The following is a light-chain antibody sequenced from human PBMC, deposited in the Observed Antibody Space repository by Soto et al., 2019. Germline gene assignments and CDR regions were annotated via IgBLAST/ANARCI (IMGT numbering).Light chain of an antibody. J-gene: IGKJ4*01. CDR1: QGISSH. CDR2: AAS. Sequence: DIQLTQSPAFLSASLGDRVTISCRASQGISSHLAWYQQKPGKAPELLIYAASTLQSGVPSRFSGSGSGTEFALTISSLQPEAFATSFYQHLNSGPRALSFGGGTQVEIK. V-gene: IGKV1-9*01. CDR3: QHLNSGPRALS.